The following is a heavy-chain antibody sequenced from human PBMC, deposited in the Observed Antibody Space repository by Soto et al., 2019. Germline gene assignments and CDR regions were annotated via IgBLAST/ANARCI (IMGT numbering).Heavy chain of an antibody. D-gene: IGHD3-22*01. CDR3: ARFYYDSSGYLPSPYYYYYGMDV. Sequence: GGSLRLSCAASGFTFSSYAMSWVRQAPGKGLEWVANIKQDGSEKYYVDSVKGRFTISRDNAKNSLYLQMNSLRAEDTAVYYCARFYYDSSGYLPSPYYYYYGMDVWGQGTTLTVSS. CDR2: IKQDGSEK. CDR1: GFTFSSYA. V-gene: IGHV3-7*01. J-gene: IGHJ6*02.